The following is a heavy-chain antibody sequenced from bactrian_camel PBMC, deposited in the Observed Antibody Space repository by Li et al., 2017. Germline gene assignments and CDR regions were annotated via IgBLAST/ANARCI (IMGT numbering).Heavy chain of an antibody. CDR3: TADPFAVVAGSRTCAGA. J-gene: IGHJ6*01. CDR2: ISNGLTT. Sequence: HVQLVESGGGSVQTGWSLRLSCTVSGVPFDDSNMNWYRQAAGVECELASSISNGLTTYNAESVEGRFTTSLDTAKSMFYLQMNSLAPEDTGVYYCTADPFAVVAGSRTCAGAWSQGTQVTVS. D-gene: IGHD6*01. V-gene: IGHV3S55*01. CDR1: GVPFDDSN.